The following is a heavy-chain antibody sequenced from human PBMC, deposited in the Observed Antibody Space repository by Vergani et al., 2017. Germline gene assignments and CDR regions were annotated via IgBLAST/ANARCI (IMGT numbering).Heavy chain of an antibody. CDR1: GFTFSSNA. V-gene: IGHV3-23*01. J-gene: IGHJ4*02. Sequence: EVLLLESGGGLVQPGGSLRLSCVASGFTFSSNAMSWVRQAPGKGLEWVSSISGSGGRTYYADSVKGRFTISRDNHKNTLYLQMNSLRAEDSAIYYCAKAAVTTISLFDYWGQGTLVTVSS. CDR3: AKAAVTTISLFDY. D-gene: IGHD5-12*01. CDR2: ISGSGGRT.